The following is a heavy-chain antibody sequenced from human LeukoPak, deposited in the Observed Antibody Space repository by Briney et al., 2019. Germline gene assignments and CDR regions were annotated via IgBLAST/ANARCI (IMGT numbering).Heavy chain of an antibody. CDR3: TRLKDTAMVNRYYYYYYGMDV. CDR2: IRSKANSYAT. J-gene: IGHJ6*02. Sequence: PGGALKLSCAASGFTFSGSAMHWVRQASGKGLDWVGRIRSKANSYATAYAASVKGRFTISRDDSKNTAYLKMNSLKTEDTAVYYCTRLKDTAMVNRYYYYYYGMDVWGQGTTVTVSS. V-gene: IGHV3-73*01. D-gene: IGHD5-18*01. CDR1: GFTFSGSA.